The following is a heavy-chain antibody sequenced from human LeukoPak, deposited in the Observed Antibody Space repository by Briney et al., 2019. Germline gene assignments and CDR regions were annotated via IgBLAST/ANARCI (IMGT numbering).Heavy chain of an antibody. Sequence: GGSLRLSCAASGVTSNYMTWVRQAPGKGLEWVSVIYNGGTTYYADSAKGRFTISRDNSKSTLFVYLQMNSLRTDDTALYYCAGGGEAARSLAYWGQGALVTVSS. CDR1: GVTSNY. J-gene: IGHJ4*02. CDR3: AGGGEAARSLAY. V-gene: IGHV3-66*02. CDR2: IYNGGTT. D-gene: IGHD6-6*01.